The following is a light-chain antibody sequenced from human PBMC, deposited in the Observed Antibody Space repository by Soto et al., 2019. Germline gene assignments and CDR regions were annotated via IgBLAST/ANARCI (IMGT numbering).Light chain of an antibody. CDR3: QQSYSTPIT. CDR1: QSISSY. CDR2: AAS. Sequence: IHMTQSPFYLAASVGERVTITCRASQSISSYLNWYQQKPGKAPKLLIYAASSLQSGVPSRFSGSGSGTDFTLTISSLQPEDFATYYCQQSYSTPITFGQ. J-gene: IGKJ5*01. V-gene: IGKV1-39*01.